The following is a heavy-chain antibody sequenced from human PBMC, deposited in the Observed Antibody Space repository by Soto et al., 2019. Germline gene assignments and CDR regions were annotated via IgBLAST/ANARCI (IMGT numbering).Heavy chain of an antibody. CDR2: INASNGST. Sequence: ASVKVSCKASGYTFTSYAMHWVRQAPGQRLEWMGWINASNGSTKYSQEFQGRVTITRDTSASTAYMELSSLRSEDTAVYYCARDLGGWPDYWGQGTLVTVSS. J-gene: IGHJ4*02. D-gene: IGHD2-15*01. V-gene: IGHV1-3*01. CDR1: GYTFTSYA. CDR3: ARDLGGWPDY.